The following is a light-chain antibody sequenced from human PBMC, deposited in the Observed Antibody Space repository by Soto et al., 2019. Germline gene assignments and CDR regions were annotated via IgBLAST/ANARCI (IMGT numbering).Light chain of an antibody. V-gene: IGKV3-20*01. CDR2: GAS. Sequence: EIVLTQSPGTLSLSPGERATLSCRASQSVSSSYLAWYQQKPGQAPRLLIYGASSRATGIPDRFSGSGSGTDFTLTISRLEPADFAVYYCQQYGSSPLTFGQGTEVEIK. CDR3: QQYGSSPLT. J-gene: IGKJ1*01. CDR1: QSVSSSY.